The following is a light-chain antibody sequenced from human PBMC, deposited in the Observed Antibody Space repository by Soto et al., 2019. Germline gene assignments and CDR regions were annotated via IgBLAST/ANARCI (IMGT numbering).Light chain of an antibody. CDR3: QQFNSPPFT. Sequence: DIQMTQSPSFVSASVGDRVTITCRASQGISSYLAWYQQKPGEAPKLLIYAASSLQSGVPSRFSGSGSGADFTLSISSLQPEDCATYYCQQFNSPPFTFGGGTKVDI. V-gene: IGKV1-9*01. CDR1: QGISSY. CDR2: AAS. J-gene: IGKJ4*01.